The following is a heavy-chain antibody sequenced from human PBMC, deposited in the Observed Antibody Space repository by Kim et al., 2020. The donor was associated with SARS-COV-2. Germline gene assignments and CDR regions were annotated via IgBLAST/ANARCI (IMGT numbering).Heavy chain of an antibody. D-gene: IGHD3-10*01. CDR3: ARASTYYGSGIWL. V-gene: IGHV1-46*01. Sequence: YAQKFQGRVTMTRDTSTSTVYMELSSRRSEDTAVYYCARASTYYGSGIWLWGQGTLVTVSS. J-gene: IGHJ4*02.